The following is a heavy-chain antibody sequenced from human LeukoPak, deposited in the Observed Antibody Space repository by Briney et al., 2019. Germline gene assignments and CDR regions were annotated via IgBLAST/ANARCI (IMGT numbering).Heavy chain of an antibody. D-gene: IGHD3-10*01. CDR1: GGSISSGGYS. V-gene: IGHV4-30-2*01. Sequence: SETLSLTCAVSGGSISSGGYSWSWIRQPPGKGLEWIGYIYHSGSTYYNPSLKSRVTISVDRSKDQFSLKLSSVTAADTAVYYCATGGYYFDFWGQGTLVTVSS. CDR2: IYHSGST. CDR3: ATGGYYFDF. J-gene: IGHJ4*02.